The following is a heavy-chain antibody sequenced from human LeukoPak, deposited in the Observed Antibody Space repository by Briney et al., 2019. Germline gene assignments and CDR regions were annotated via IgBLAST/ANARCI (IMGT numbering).Heavy chain of an antibody. J-gene: IGHJ5*02. CDR3: ARDPDLDYYGSGYRFDP. V-gene: IGHV3-74*01. D-gene: IGHD3-10*01. CDR1: GFTFSSYW. Sequence: PGGSLRLSCAASGFTFSSYWMHWVRQAPGKGLVWVSRINSDGSSTSYADSVKGRFTISRDNAKNTLYLQMNSLRAEDTAVYYCARDPDLDYYGSGYRFDPWGQGTLVTVSS. CDR2: INSDGSST.